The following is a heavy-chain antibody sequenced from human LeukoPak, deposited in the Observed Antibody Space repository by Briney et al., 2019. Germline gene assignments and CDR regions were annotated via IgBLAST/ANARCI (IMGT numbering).Heavy chain of an antibody. D-gene: IGHD2-8*01. CDR1: GFTFSSYS. Sequence: GGSLRLSCAASGFTFSSYSMNWVRQAPGKGLEWVSSISSSSSYIYYADSVKGRFTISRDSAKNSLYLQMNSLRAEDTAVYYCARDLGDIVLMVYAPIDYWGQGTLVTVSS. CDR2: ISSSSSYI. V-gene: IGHV3-21*01. CDR3: ARDLGDIVLMVYAPIDY. J-gene: IGHJ4*02.